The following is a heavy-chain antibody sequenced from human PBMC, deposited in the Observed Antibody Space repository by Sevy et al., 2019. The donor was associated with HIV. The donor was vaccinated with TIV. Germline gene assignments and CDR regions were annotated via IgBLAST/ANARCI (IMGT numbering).Heavy chain of an antibody. CDR3: ATGGIYGYNY. J-gene: IGHJ4*02. Sequence: GGSLRLSCAASGFTFTTYNMNWVRQAPGKGLEWVSYISIRSGTIYYADSVKGRFTISRDNAKNSLYLQMNSLRDEDTAVYYCATGGIYGYNYWGQGTLVTVSS. D-gene: IGHD5-12*01. V-gene: IGHV3-48*02. CDR2: ISIRSGTI. CDR1: GFTFTTYN.